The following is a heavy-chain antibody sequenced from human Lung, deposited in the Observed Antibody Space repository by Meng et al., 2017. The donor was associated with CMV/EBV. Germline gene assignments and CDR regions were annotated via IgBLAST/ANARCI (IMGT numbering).Heavy chain of an antibody. CDR1: GITFSSNW. CDR3: ARDQGYCITTSCRGDAFDI. D-gene: IGHD2-2*01. V-gene: IGHV3-7*01. Sequence: GGSXRLXCVASGITFSSNWMSWVRQAPGKGLEWVANIKEDGSEKYYVDSVKGRFTVSRDNAKKSLYLQMNSLRAEDTAFYYCARDQGYCITTSCRGDAFDIXGQGXMVT. CDR2: IKEDGSEK. J-gene: IGHJ3*02.